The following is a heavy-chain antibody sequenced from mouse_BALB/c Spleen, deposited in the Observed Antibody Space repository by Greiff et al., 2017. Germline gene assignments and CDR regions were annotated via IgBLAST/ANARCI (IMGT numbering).Heavy chain of an antibody. D-gene: IGHD1-1*01. CDR1: GYSFTGYY. CDR2: ISCDNGAT. Sequence: LVKPGASVKISCKASGYSFTGYYMHWVKQSHGKSLEWIGYISCDNGATSYNQKFKGKTTFTVDTSSSTAYMQFNSLTSEDSAVYYSTRSDGSNYYAMDYWGQGTSVTVSS. J-gene: IGHJ4*01. CDR3: TRSDGSNYYAMDY. V-gene: IGHV1S34*01.